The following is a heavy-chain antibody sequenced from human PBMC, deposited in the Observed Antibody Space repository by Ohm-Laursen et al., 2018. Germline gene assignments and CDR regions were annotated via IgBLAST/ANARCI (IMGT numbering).Heavy chain of an antibody. V-gene: IGHV1-69*04. CDR3: ARGGGSSSDYYYYYGMDV. J-gene: IGHJ6*02. CDR2: IIPILGIA. D-gene: IGHD6-6*01. Sequence: EASVKVSCKASGGTFSSYAISWVRQAPGQGLEWMGRIIPILGIANYAQKFQGRVTITADKSTSTAYMELSSLRSEDTAVYYCARGGGSSSDYYYYYGMDVWGQGTTVTVSS. CDR1: GGTFSSYA.